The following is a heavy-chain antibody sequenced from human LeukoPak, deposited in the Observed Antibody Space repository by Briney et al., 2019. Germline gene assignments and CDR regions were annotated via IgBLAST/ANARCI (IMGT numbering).Heavy chain of an antibody. D-gene: IGHD2-21*02. Sequence: GGSLRLSCAASGFTFSTYSMNWVRQAPGKGLEWVSYISSSSSTIYYADSVKGRFTISRDNAKNSLYLQMNSLRVEDTAVYYCTSWGDTTAEYFQRWGQGTLVTVSS. V-gene: IGHV3-48*01. J-gene: IGHJ1*01. CDR2: ISSSSSTI. CDR1: GFTFSTYS. CDR3: TSWGDTTAEYFQR.